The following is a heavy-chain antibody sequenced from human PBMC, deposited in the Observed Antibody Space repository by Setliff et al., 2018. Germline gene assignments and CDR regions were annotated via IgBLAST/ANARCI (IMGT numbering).Heavy chain of an antibody. J-gene: IGHJ6*02. CDR3: ARYDSSGYHYYYGMDV. CDR1: GYSFTSYW. CDR2: IYPGDSDT. Sequence: RGESLKISCKGSGYSFTSYWIGWVRQTPGKGLEWMGIIYPGDSDTRYSPSFQGQVTISADKSISTAYLQWSSLKASDTAMYYCARYDSSGYHYYYGMDVWGQGTTVTVSS. V-gene: IGHV5-51*01. D-gene: IGHD3-22*01.